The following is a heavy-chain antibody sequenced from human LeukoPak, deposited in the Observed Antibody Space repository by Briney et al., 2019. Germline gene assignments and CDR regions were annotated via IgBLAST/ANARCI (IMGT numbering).Heavy chain of an antibody. J-gene: IGHJ4*02. Sequence: PGGSLRLSCATSEFTVSSNYMSWVRQALGKGLEWVSVIYDSGTTYYADSVKGRFLIFRDTSKNTVDLQMNSLRVEDTAVYYCAGRRSSGWYAYWGQGTLVTVSS. CDR1: EFTVSSNY. V-gene: IGHV3-53*01. CDR2: IYDSGTT. D-gene: IGHD6-19*01. CDR3: AGRRSSGWYAY.